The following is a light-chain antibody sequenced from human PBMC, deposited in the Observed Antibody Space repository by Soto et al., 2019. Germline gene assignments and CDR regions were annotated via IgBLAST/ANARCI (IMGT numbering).Light chain of an antibody. V-gene: IGLV2-14*01. J-gene: IGLJ3*02. CDR1: SSDVGTYNY. CDR2: DVS. CDR3: SSYTTSNTQV. Sequence: QSALTQPASVSGSPGQSSTISCTGTSSDVGTYNYVSWYQHRPGKAPKLMIYDVSYRPSGVSNRFSGSKSANTASLTISGRQAEDEADYYCSSYTTSNTQVFGGGTKLTVL.